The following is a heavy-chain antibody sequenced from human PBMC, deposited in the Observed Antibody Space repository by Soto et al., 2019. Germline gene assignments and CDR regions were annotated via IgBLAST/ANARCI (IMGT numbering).Heavy chain of an antibody. CDR2: IGGYGTSI. V-gene: IGHV3-23*01. Sequence: EVQLLESGGGLAQPGGSLRLSCAASGFTFVNFAMIWVRQAPGKGLGWVSSIGGYGTSIYYADSVKGRFTISRDNSKNSLYLQMVSLTVGDPVVYYCVIAPIASSRYFCGFDVWGQGTTVTVYS. CDR1: GFTFVNFA. J-gene: IGHJ6*02. CDR3: VIAPIASSRYFCGFDV. D-gene: IGHD2-15*01.